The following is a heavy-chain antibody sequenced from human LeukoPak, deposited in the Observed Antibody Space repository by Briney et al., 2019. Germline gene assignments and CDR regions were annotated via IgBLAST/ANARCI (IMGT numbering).Heavy chain of an antibody. CDR3: ARRGDYRAGWFDS. V-gene: IGHV4-39*01. J-gene: IGHJ5*01. CDR2: IYYSGTT. CDR1: GGSISSSSYY. Sequence: ASETLSLTCTVSGGSISSSSYYWGWIRQPPGKGLEWIGSIYYSGTTYYNPSLKSRVTISVDTSKNQFSLELTSVTAAETAIYYCARRGDYRAGWFDSWGQGTLVTVSS. D-gene: IGHD4-17*01.